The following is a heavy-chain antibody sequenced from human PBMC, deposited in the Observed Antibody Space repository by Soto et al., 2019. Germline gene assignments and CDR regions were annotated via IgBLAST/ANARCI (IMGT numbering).Heavy chain of an antibody. Sequence: GSLRLSCAASGFTLSAHAMNGFRQAPGKGPEWGSTINSRGDKTFYADSVKGRFTLSRDDSKNTLFLQMNSLRAEDTAMYYCAKADGCAAGTCYTGTYWFFDLWGRGTLVTVSS. CDR1: GFTLSAHA. CDR3: AKADGCAAGTCYTGTYWFFDL. D-gene: IGHD2-2*02. J-gene: IGHJ2*01. CDR2: INSRGDKT. V-gene: IGHV3-23*01.